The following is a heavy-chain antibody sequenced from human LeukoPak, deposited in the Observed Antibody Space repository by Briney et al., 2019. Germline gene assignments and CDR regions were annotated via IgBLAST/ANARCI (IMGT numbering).Heavy chain of an antibody. CDR1: GFTFSIFW. D-gene: IGHD3-3*01. Sequence: GGSLRLSCAASGFTFSIFWMNWVRQAPGKGLEWVANIKQDGSERNYVDSVKGRFTISRDNAKNSLYLQMNNLRAEDTAVYYCARGPRITIFGVVPYGMDVWGQGTTVTVSS. CDR2: IKQDGSER. CDR3: ARGPRITIFGVVPYGMDV. V-gene: IGHV3-7*01. J-gene: IGHJ6*02.